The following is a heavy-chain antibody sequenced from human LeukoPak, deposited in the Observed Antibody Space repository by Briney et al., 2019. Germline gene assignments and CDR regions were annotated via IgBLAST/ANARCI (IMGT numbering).Heavy chain of an antibody. V-gene: IGHV4-59*08. D-gene: IGHD3-22*01. CDR2: IYYSGTT. J-gene: IGHJ3*02. CDR3: ARHFTYKYDSRGCPRDAFDI. CDR1: GGSISPYY. Sequence: SETLSLTCTVSGGSISPYYWSWIRQSPGEGLVWMGYIYYSGTTNYNPSLKSRVTISLDMSKNQFSLKLSSVTAADTALYYCARHFTYKYDSRGCPRDAFDIWGQGTRVTVSS.